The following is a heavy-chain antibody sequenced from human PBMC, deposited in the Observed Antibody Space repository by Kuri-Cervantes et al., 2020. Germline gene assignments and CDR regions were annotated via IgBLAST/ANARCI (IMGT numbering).Heavy chain of an antibody. CDR3: ARGGAVTTDY. CDR2: INHSGST. Sequence: SETLSLTCAVSGYSISSGYYWGWIRQPPGKGLEWIGEINHSGSTNYNPSLKSRVTISVDTSKNQFSLKLSSVTAADTAVYYCARGGAVTTDYWGQGTLVTVSS. J-gene: IGHJ4*02. V-gene: IGHV4-38-2*01. D-gene: IGHD4-11*01. CDR1: GYSISSGYY.